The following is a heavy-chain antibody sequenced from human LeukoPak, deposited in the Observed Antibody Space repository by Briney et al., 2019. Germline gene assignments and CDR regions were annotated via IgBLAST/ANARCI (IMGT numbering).Heavy chain of an antibody. CDR1: GYTFTGYY. V-gene: IGHV1-2*02. D-gene: IGHD1-7*01. Sequence: GASVKVSCKASGYTFTGYYMHWVRQAPGQGLEWMGWINPNSGGTNYAQKFQGRVTMTRDTSISTAYMELSRLRSDDTAVYYCASPFPGTKVFYLFSFDYWGQGTLVTVSS. CDR3: ASPFPGTKVFYLFSFDY. J-gene: IGHJ4*02. CDR2: INPNSGGT.